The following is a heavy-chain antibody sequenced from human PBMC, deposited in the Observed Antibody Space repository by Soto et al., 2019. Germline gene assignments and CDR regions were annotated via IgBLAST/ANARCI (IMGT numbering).Heavy chain of an antibody. Sequence: ASVTVYCKASGYTFTSYGISWVRQAPGQGLEWMGWISAYNGNTNYAQKLQGRVTMTTDTSTSTAYMELRSLRSDDTAVYYCARDEFNVLLWFGESQGSWCNPWGQGTLVTFSS. J-gene: IGHJ5*02. CDR3: ARDEFNVLLWFGESQGSWCNP. D-gene: IGHD3-10*01. CDR2: ISAYNGNT. V-gene: IGHV1-18*04. CDR1: GYTFTSYG.